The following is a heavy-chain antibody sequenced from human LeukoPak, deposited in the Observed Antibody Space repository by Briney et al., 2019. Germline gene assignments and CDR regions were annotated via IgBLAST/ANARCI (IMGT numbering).Heavy chain of an antibody. J-gene: IGHJ4*02. Sequence: GGSLRLSCAASGFTFSSNGMHWVRQAPGKGLEWLAVIWYDGSQEYYGDSVKGRFTISRDNSKNTLYLQMNSLRAEDTAVYYCSKKGQNEDYGKPDWGQGTLVTVSS. CDR2: IWYDGSQE. CDR3: SKKGQNEDYGKPD. V-gene: IGHV3-33*03. CDR1: GFTFSSNG. D-gene: IGHD4-17*01.